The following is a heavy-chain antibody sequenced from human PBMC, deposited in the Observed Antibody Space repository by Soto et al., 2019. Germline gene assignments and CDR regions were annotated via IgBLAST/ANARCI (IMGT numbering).Heavy chain of an antibody. CDR2: ISGSGGST. CDR3: AAYYGSGSWPEDAFDI. V-gene: IGHV3-23*01. CDR1: GFTFSSYA. D-gene: IGHD3-10*01. J-gene: IGHJ3*02. Sequence: GGSLRLSCAASGFTFSSYAMSWVRQAPGKGLEWVSAISGSGGSTYYADSVKGRFTISRDNSKNTLYLQMNSLRAEDTAVYYWAAYYGSGSWPEDAFDIWGQGTMVTVSS.